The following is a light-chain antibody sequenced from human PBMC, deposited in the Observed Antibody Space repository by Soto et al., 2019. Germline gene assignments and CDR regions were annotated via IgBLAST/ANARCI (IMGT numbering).Light chain of an antibody. CDR3: QQYYSTLSYT. CDR1: QSVLYSSNNKNY. CDR2: WAS. Sequence: DIVMTQSPDSLAVSLGERATINCKSSQSVLYSSNNKNYLAWYQQKPGQPPKLLIYWASTRESGVPDRFSGSGSGTDFTLTISSVQAEDVAVYYCQQYYSTLSYTFGQGTKLEIK. V-gene: IGKV4-1*01. J-gene: IGKJ2*01.